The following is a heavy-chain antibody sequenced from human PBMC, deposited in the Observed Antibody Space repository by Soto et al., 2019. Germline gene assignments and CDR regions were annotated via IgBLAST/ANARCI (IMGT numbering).Heavy chain of an antibody. D-gene: IGHD6-13*01. CDR1: GFTFNRYA. V-gene: IGHV3-23*01. CDR3: AVGRVAATPYHYYSGMDV. CDR2: ISGGVDST. J-gene: IGHJ6*02. Sequence: GGSLRLSCAASGFTFNRYAFRWVRQSPWNGLEWVSAISGGVDSTFYADSVKGRFTISRDNSKNIQYLQMNNLRAEDTAIYYCAVGRVAATPYHYYSGMDVWGQGTTVTVSS.